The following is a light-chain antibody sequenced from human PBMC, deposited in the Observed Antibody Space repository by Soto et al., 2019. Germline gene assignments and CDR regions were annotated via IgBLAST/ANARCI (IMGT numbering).Light chain of an antibody. CDR2: GAT. CDR3: QQAHTFPFT. V-gene: IGKV1D-12*01. CDR1: QGITVW. J-gene: IGKJ3*01. Sequence: DIQMTQSPSSVSASVGGSVTITCRASQGITVWLAWYQQRPGKAPKLLIYGATGLQSGVPSRCRGGGSGTDFTLTITNLQPEDFATYYCQQAHTFPFTFGPGTKVDV.